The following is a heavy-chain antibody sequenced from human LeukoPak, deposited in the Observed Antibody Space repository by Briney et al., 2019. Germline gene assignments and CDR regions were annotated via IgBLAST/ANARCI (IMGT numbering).Heavy chain of an antibody. CDR3: AKTTVTSEEYFYYYMDV. D-gene: IGHD4-17*01. V-gene: IGHV1-18*01. CDR1: GYTFTGYG. CDR2: ISAYNGNT. J-gene: IGHJ6*03. Sequence: ASVKVSCKASGYTFTGYGISWVRQAPGQGLEWMGWISAYNGNTYYSQKLQGRVTMTTDTSTSTAYMELRSLRSDDTAVYYCAKTTVTSEEYFYYYMDVWGKGTTVTVSS.